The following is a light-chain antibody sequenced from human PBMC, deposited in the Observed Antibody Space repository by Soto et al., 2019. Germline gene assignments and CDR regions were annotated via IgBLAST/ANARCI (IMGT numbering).Light chain of an antibody. CDR2: DAS. J-gene: IGKJ4*01. CDR3: QQRSNWPPLT. V-gene: IGKV3-11*01. CDR1: QRVSSY. Sequence: EIVLTQSPATLSLSPGERATLSCRASQRVSSYLAWYQKKPGQAPRLLIYDASNRATGIPARFSRSGSGTDFTLTISSLEPEDFAVYYCQQRSNWPPLTFGGGTKVEIK.